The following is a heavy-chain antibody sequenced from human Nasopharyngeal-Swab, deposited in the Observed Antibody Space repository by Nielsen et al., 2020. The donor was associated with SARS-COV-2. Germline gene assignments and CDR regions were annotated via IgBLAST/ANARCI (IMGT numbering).Heavy chain of an antibody. CDR1: CGSFIGYY. V-gene: IGHV4-34*01. Sequence: TLSLTGAVYCGSFIGYYWSWIRQPPGKGLEWIGEINHSGSSNYNPSLKSRVIISVHTSTKQFSLKLSSVTAADTAVYYCARDRRSSSSGLFWFDPWGQGTLVTVSS. J-gene: IGHJ5*02. D-gene: IGHD6-6*01. CDR2: INHSGSS. CDR3: ARDRRSSSSGLFWFDP.